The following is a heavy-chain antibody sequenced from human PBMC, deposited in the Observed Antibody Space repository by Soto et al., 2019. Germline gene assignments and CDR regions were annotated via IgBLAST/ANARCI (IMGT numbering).Heavy chain of an antibody. V-gene: IGHV3-74*03. CDR1: GFSFSSYA. D-gene: IGHD3-22*01. CDR3: ARRPSYYDRSGYSQNDAFAI. Sequence: GGSLRLSCAASGFSFSSYAMTWVRQAPGKGLVWVSRINTDGSVAMYVDSVKGRFTISRDNAKNTLYLHMNSLRAEDTAVYYCARRPSYYDRSGYSQNDAFAIWGQGTMVTVSS. CDR2: INTDGSVA. J-gene: IGHJ3*02.